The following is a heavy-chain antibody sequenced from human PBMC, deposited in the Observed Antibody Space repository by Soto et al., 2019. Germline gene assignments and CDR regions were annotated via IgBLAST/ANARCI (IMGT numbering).Heavy chain of an antibody. J-gene: IGHJ6*02. D-gene: IGHD4-17*01. Sequence: GGSLRLSCAASGFTFSCYLMHWVRQAPGKGLVWVSCINSDGSSTSYADSVKGRFTISRDNAKNTLYLQMNSLRAEDTAVYYCARDLKGAVTTTDYYYGMDVWGQGTTVTVSS. V-gene: IGHV3-74*01. CDR3: ARDLKGAVTTTDYYYGMDV. CDR1: GFTFSCYL. CDR2: INSDGSST.